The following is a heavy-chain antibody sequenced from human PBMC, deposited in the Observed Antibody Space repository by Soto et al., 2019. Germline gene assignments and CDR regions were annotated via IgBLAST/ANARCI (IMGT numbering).Heavy chain of an antibody. J-gene: IGHJ2*01. CDR2: IYYSGST. CDR1: GGSISSGGYY. Sequence: QVQLQESGPGLVKPSQTLSLTCTVSGGSISSGGYYWSWIRQHPGKGLEWIGYIYYSGSTYYNPSLKSRVTISVDTSKNQFSLKLSSVTAADTAVYYCARDQRQLVPYWYFDLWGRGTLVTVSS. V-gene: IGHV4-31*03. D-gene: IGHD6-6*01. CDR3: ARDQRQLVPYWYFDL.